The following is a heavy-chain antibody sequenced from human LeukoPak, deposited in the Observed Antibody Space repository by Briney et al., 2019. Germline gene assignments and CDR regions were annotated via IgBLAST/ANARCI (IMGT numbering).Heavy chain of an antibody. CDR1: RVSISSYY. CDR2: IYHTGST. CDR3: ARGIREYFDY. J-gene: IGHJ4*02. Sequence: SETLSLTCTVTRVSISSYYWTWIRQAPGKGLEWIGNIYHTGSTKNNPSLQSRVTLSVDTSKNQFSLRLTSVTAADTAVYFCARGIREYFDYWGQGTQFTVSS. V-gene: IGHV4-59*01.